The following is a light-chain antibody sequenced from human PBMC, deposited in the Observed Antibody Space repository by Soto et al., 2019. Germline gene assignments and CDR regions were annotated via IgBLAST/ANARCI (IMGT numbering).Light chain of an antibody. CDR3: QQFNTSPWT. CDR2: KSS. J-gene: IGKJ1*01. Sequence: DIQMTQSPSTLSASEGDRVTISCRASQSVSIWLAWYQQKPGRAPKLLIYKSSILESGVPSRFSGSGSGTEFTLTISSLQPDDFATYYCQQFNTSPWTFGQGTTVDIK. V-gene: IGKV1-5*03. CDR1: QSVSIW.